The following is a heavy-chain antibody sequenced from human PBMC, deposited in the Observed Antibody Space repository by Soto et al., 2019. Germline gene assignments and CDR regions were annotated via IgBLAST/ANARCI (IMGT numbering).Heavy chain of an antibody. J-gene: IGHJ4*02. Sequence: SETLSLTCAVYGGSFSGYYWSWIRQPPGKGLEWIGEINHSGSTNYNPSLRSRVTISVDTSKNQFSLKLSSVTAADTAVYYCARGPYYYGSGSYYIFWGQGTLVTVSS. CDR3: ARGPYYYGSGSYYIF. CDR2: INHSGST. CDR1: GGSFSGYY. D-gene: IGHD3-10*01. V-gene: IGHV4-34*01.